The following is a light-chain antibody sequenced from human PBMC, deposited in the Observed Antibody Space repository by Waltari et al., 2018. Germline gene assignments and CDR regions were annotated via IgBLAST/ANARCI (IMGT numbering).Light chain of an antibody. J-gene: IGKJ2*01. V-gene: IGKV3-20*01. Sequence: IVLTQSPGTLSLSPGERATLSCRACQSVSSKYLAWYQQKPGQAPRLLIYSTSSRATGIPDRFSGSGSGTDLTLTINRLEPEDFAVYYCQQYGGSPPYTFGQGTKLEI. CDR3: QQYGGSPPYT. CDR2: STS. CDR1: QSVSSKY.